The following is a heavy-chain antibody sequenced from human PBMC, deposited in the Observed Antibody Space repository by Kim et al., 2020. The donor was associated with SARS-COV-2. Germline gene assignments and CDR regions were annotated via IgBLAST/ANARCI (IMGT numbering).Heavy chain of an antibody. CDR2: ISSSSATI. Sequence: GGSLRLSCAASRFSFSTYSMNWVRQAPGKGLECISYISSSSATIYYADSVKGRFTISRDNANKSLSLQMNNLRDEDTAVYYCASDCAGSAAYAERGEDWGQGCSVSVPS. V-gene: IGHV3-48*02. D-gene: IGHD6-25*01. CDR3: ASDCAGSAAYAERGED. J-gene: IGHJ1*01. CDR1: RFSFSTYS.